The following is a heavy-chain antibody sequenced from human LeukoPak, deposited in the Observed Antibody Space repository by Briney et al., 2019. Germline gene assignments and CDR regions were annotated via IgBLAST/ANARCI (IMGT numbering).Heavy chain of an antibody. CDR2: IKQDGSEK. Sequence: PGGSLRLSCAASGFTFSSYAMSWVRQAPGKGLEGGANIKQDGSEKYSVDSVKGRFITSRDNAKISLYLQMNSLRAEDTAVSYCARASQYYDFWSGIYYFDYWGQGTLVTVSS. J-gene: IGHJ4*02. D-gene: IGHD3-3*01. CDR3: ARASQYYDFWSGIYYFDY. CDR1: GFTFSSYA. V-gene: IGHV3-7*01.